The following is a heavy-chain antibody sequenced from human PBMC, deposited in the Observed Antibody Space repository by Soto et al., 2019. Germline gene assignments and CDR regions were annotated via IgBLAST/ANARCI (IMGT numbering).Heavy chain of an antibody. CDR2: ISAYNGNT. CDR3: AREGPAPYYYYGMDG. CDR1: GYSFTTYG. Sequence: QVQLVQSGGEVKKPGASVKVSCKTSGYSFTTYGISWVRQAPGQGLEWMGWISAYNGNTNYAQKLQGRVTMTTDTSTSTAYMGLRSLRSDDTAVYYCAREGPAPYYYYGMDGWGQGSTVTVSS. J-gene: IGHJ6*02. V-gene: IGHV1-18*01.